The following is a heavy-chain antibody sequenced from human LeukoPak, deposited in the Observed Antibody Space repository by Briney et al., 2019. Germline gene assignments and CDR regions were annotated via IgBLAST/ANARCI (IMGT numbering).Heavy chain of an antibody. CDR2: TYTSGSI. J-gene: IGHJ6*02. V-gene: IGHV4-4*07. Sequence: SETLSLTCTVSGGSISSYYWSWIRQPAGKGLEWIGRTYTSGSINYNPSLKSRLTISVDTSRNQFSLRLSSVTAADTAVYYCARHQHAGREHYYGIDVWGQGTTVSVSS. CDR1: GGSISSYY. D-gene: IGHD1-26*01. CDR3: ARHQHAGREHYYGIDV.